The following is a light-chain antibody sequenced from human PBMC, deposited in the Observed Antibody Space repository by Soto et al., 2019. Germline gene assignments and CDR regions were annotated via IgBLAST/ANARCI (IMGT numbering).Light chain of an antibody. V-gene: IGKV3-11*01. CDR1: QSVSSSY. CDR2: GAS. Sequence: PGQRATLSCRASQSVSSSYLAWYQQKPGQAPRLLIYGASNRATGIPARFSGSGSGTDFTLTISSLEPEDFAVYYCHQRQYWPPITFGQGTRLEIK. J-gene: IGKJ5*01. CDR3: HQRQYWPPIT.